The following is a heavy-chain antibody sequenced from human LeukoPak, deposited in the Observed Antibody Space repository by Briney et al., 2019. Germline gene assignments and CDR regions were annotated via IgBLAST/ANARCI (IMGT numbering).Heavy chain of an antibody. CDR3: ARGPNYYDSSGYYNY. V-gene: IGHV1-69*04. D-gene: IGHD3-22*01. CDR1: GYTLTELS. J-gene: IGHJ4*02. Sequence: GASVKVSCKVSGYTLTELSMHWVRQAPGQGLEWMGRIIPILGIANYAQKFQGRVTITADKSTSTAYMELSSLRSEDTAVYYCARGPNYYDSSGYYNYWGQGTLVTVSS. CDR2: IIPILGIA.